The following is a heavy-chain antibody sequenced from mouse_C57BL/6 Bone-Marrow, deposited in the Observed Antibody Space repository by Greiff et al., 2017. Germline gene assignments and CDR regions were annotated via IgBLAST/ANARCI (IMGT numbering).Heavy chain of an antibody. D-gene: IGHD2-4*01. CDR3: ARKDYDYSWYYFDY. Sequence: QVQLQQPGAELVKPGASVKLSCKASGYTFTSYWMQWVKQRPGQGLEWIGEIEPSDSDTNYNQKFKGKATLTVDKSSSPAYMQLSSLTSEDSAVYYCARKDYDYSWYYFDYWGQGTTLTVSS. CDR1: GYTFTSYW. CDR2: IEPSDSDT. V-gene: IGHV1-50*01. J-gene: IGHJ2*01.